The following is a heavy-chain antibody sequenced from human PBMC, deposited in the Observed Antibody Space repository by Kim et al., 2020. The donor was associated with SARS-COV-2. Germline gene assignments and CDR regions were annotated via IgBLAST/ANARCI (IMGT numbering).Heavy chain of an antibody. D-gene: IGHD2-2*01. CDR2: IKSKTDGGTT. J-gene: IGHJ4*02. CDR3: TTDLRYCTNTNCYEVDY. Sequence: GGSLRLSCAASGLTFSKAWMSWVRQAPGKGLEWVGRIKSKTDGGTTDYGAPVKGRFTISRDDSKNTLYLQMNSLKTEDIAVYYCTTDLRYCTNTNCYEVDYWGQGTVVTVSS. CDR1: GLTFSKAW. V-gene: IGHV3-15*01.